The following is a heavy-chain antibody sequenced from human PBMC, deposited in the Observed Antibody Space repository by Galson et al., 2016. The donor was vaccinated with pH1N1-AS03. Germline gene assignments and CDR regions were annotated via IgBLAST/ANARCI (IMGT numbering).Heavy chain of an antibody. V-gene: IGHV4-61*02. CDR2: IYTSGST. D-gene: IGHD2-15*01. J-gene: IGHJ6*02. CDR3: ARDGGSAYGMDV. CDR1: GGSISSGSYY. Sequence: TLSLTCTVSGGSISSGSYYWSWIRQPAGKGLEWTGRIYTSGSTNYNPSLKSRVTISVDTSKNQFSLKLSSVTAADTAVYYCARDGGSAYGMDVWGQGTTVTVSS.